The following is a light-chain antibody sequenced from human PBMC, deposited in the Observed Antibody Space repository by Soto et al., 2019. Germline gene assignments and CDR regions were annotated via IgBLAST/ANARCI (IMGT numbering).Light chain of an antibody. CDR1: TSDVGGYNL. V-gene: IGLV2-23*01. J-gene: IGLJ1*01. CDR3: SSYASSIFYV. CDR2: EGT. Sequence: QSVLTQPASVSGSPGQSITISCSGTTSDVGGYNLVSWYQQHTAKAPKLLIYEGTQRPSGVSSRFSGSKSGNTASLTISGLRAGDEADYYCSSYASSIFYVFGTGT.